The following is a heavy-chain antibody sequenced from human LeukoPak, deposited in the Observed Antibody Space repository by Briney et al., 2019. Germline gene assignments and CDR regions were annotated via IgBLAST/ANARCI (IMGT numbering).Heavy chain of an antibody. Sequence: SETLSLTCAVYGGSFSGYYWSWIRQPPGKGLEWIGEINHSGSTNYNPSLKSRVTISVDKSKNQFSLKLSSVTAPDTAVYYCAREENSSSWPNWFDPWGQGTLVTVS. D-gene: IGHD6-13*01. CDR1: GGSFSGYY. CDR3: AREENSSSWPNWFDP. V-gene: IGHV4-34*01. CDR2: INHSGST. J-gene: IGHJ5*02.